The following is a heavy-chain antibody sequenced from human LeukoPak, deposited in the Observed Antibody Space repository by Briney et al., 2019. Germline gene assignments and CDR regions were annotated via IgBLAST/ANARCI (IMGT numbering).Heavy chain of an antibody. Sequence: KTSETLSLTCTVSGGSISSYYWSWIRQPPGKGLEWIGYIYYSGSTNYNPSLKSRVTISVDTSKNQFSLKLTSVTAADTAVHYCAAVPESYYTVYYFNYWGQGTLVTVSS. D-gene: IGHD3-10*01. J-gene: IGHJ4*02. CDR2: IYYSGST. CDR3: AAVPESYYTVYYFNY. V-gene: IGHV4-59*12. CDR1: GGSISSYY.